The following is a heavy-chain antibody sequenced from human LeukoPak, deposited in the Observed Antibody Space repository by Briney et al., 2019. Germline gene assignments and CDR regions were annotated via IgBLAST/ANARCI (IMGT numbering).Heavy chain of an antibody. D-gene: IGHD2-2*01. CDR1: GFTFSSYA. J-gene: IGHJ4*02. CDR2: ISGSGGST. CDR3: AKSRSDCSSTSCSGFDY. V-gene: IGHV3-23*01. Sequence: GGSLRLSCAASGFTFSSYAMSWVRQAPGKGLEWVSAISGSGGSTYYADSVKGRFTISRDNSENTLYLQMNSLRAEDTAVYYCAKSRSDCSSTSCSGFDYWGQGTLVTVSS.